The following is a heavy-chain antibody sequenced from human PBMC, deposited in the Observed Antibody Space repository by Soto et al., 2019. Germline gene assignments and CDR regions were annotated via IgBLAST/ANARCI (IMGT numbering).Heavy chain of an antibody. CDR3: ARGKRDIVVVPADDYYYYMDV. Sequence: QVQLVQSGAEVKKPGASVKVSCNASGYTFTSYDINWVRQATGQGLEWMGWMNPNSGNTGYAQKFQGRVTMTRNTSLSTAYMELSSLRSEDTAVYYCARGKRDIVVVPADDYYYYMDVWGQGTTVTGSS. CDR1: GYTFTSYD. V-gene: IGHV1-8*01. CDR2: MNPNSGNT. J-gene: IGHJ6*03. D-gene: IGHD2-2*01.